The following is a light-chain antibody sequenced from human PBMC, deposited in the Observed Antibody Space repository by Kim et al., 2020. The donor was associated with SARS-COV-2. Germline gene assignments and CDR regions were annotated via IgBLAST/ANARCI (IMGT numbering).Light chain of an antibody. CDR2: CAS. CDR3: QQYGSSPLT. Sequence: LPGYRGPHSCRASKSVSSSYLAWYQQILGQAPRLLLYCASSRATGIPVRFSGSGSGTDFTLTISRLEPEDFAVYYCQQYGSSPLTFGGGTKVDIK. J-gene: IGKJ4*01. V-gene: IGKV3-20*01. CDR1: KSVSSSY.